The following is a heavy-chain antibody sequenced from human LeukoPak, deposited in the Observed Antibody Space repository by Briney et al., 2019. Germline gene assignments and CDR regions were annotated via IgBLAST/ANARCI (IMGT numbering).Heavy chain of an antibody. CDR1: GFTFSSYE. CDR3: AELGITMIGGV. D-gene: IGHD3-10*02. Sequence: PGGSLRLSCAASGFTFSSYEMNWDRQAPGKGLEWVSYISSSGSTIYYADSVKGRFTISRDNAKNPLYLQMNSLRAEDTAVYYCAELGITMIGGVWGKGTTVTISS. J-gene: IGHJ6*04. V-gene: IGHV3-48*03. CDR2: ISSSGSTI.